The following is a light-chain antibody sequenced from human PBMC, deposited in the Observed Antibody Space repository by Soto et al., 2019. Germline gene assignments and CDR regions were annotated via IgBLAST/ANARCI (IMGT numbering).Light chain of an antibody. CDR1: QGIRNF. J-gene: IGKJ3*01. Sequence: DIKMTQSPTSLSASVGDRVTITCRASQGIRNFVAWYQQKPGKAPKLLIYAASTLQSGVPSRFSRSGSGTAFTLTINSLQPEDVATYSCQKYSSVPVFGPGTKVEIK. V-gene: IGKV1-27*01. CDR3: QKYSSVPV. CDR2: AAS.